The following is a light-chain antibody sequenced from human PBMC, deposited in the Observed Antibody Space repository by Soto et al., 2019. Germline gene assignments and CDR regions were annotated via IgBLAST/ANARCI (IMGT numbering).Light chain of an antibody. V-gene: IGKV1-5*01. CDR2: DAS. Sequence: DIQMTQSPSTLSASVGDRVTITCRASQSISSWLAWYQQKPGKAPKLLIYDASSLESGVPSRFSGSGSGTEFTLTISSLQLDVFSTYYCQQYNIYPWTFGQGTEVDI. CDR1: QSISSW. CDR3: QQYNIYPWT. J-gene: IGKJ1*01.